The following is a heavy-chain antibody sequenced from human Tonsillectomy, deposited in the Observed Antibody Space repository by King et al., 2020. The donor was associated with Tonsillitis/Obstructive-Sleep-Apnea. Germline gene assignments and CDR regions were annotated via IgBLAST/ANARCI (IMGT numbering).Heavy chain of an antibody. CDR3: ATGRGKYCSGGSCEDFYYYMDV. V-gene: IGHV1-18*01. CDR2: ISVHNGDT. J-gene: IGHJ6*03. CDR1: GYTFTSYD. Sequence: QLVQSGAEVKKPGASVKVSCKASGYTFTSYDISWVRQAPGQGLEWMGWISVHNGDTNYAQKVQGRVTMTTDTSTSTAYMELRSLRSDDTAVYYCATGRGKYCSGGSCEDFYYYMDVWGKGTTVSVSS. D-gene: IGHD2-15*01.